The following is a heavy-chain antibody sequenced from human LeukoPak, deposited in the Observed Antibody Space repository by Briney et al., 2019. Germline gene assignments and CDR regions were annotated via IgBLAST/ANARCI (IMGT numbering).Heavy chain of an antibody. V-gene: IGHV3-15*01. Sequence: PGGSLRLSCAASGFTFSSYAMSWVRQAPGKGLEWVGRIKSKTDGGTTDYAAPVKGRFTISRDDSKNTLYLQMNSLKTEDTAVYYCTTGGSSWTDFDYWGQGTLVTVSS. CDR1: GFTFSSYA. J-gene: IGHJ4*02. D-gene: IGHD6-13*01. CDR3: TTGGSSWTDFDY. CDR2: IKSKTDGGTT.